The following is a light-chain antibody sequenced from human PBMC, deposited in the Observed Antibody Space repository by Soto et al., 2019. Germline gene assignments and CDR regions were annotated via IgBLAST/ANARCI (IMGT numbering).Light chain of an antibody. Sequence: DIVLTQSPDSLAVSLGERATINCKSSQSVLYSSNNKNYLAWYQQKPGQPPKLLIYWASTRESGVPDRFSGSGSGTDFTLTISSRQAEDVAVYYCQQYYSTPPRWAFGQGTKVEIK. V-gene: IGKV4-1*01. CDR3: QQYYSTPPRWA. J-gene: IGKJ1*01. CDR1: QSVLYSSNNKNY. CDR2: WAS.